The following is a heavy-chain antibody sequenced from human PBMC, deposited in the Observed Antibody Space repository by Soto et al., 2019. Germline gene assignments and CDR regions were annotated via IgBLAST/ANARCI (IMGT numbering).Heavy chain of an antibody. CDR1: GGSINSNNYY. D-gene: IGHD2-15*01. V-gene: IGHV4-39*01. CDR2: IYYSGST. Sequence: QLQLQESGPGLVKPSETLSLTCTVSGGSINSNNYYWGWIRQPPGKGLEWIGTIYYSGSTYYNPSLTIRVSTPVDTSTNQFSLKLSSVTAADTAVYYCARRDSSPHSRYWGQGTLVTVSS. J-gene: IGHJ4*02. CDR3: ARRDSSPHSRY.